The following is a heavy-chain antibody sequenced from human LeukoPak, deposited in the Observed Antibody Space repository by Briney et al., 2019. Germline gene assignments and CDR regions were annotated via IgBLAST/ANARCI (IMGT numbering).Heavy chain of an antibody. V-gene: IGHV3-69-1*02. CDR2: IGSDNKP. Sequence: PGGSLRLSCEASGFTFSAYAMTWVRQAPGQGLEWVSSIGSDNKPHYSESVKGRFTISRDNAKNSLYLQMNSLRAEDTAIYYCAREGCSGGNCYIDYWGQGTLVTVSS. D-gene: IGHD2-15*01. J-gene: IGHJ4*02. CDR3: AREGCSGGNCYIDY. CDR1: GFTFSAYA.